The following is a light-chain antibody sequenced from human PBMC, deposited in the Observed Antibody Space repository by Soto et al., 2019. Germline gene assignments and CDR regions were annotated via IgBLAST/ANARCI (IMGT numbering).Light chain of an antibody. J-gene: IGKJ1*01. CDR1: QAIRTA. CDR2: AAY. CDR3: MLDFRYFWA. Sequence: AIQLTQSPSSLYASVGDRVTITCRASQAIRTALGWYQQKPGKVPKLXIYAAYILQSGVQSRFSGSGSGTDFTLTISSLQPEDFATYYCMLDFRYFWAFGQGTKVDIK. V-gene: IGKV1-6*01.